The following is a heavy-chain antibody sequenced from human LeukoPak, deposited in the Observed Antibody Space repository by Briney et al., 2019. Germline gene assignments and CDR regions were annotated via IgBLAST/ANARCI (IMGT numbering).Heavy chain of an antibody. Sequence: SETLSLTCTVSGGSISSSSYYWGWIRQPPGKGLEWIGSIYYSGSTYYNPSLKSRVTISVDTPKNQFSLKLSSVTAADTAVYYCARERDGYNYRTLDYWGQGTLVTVSS. CDR1: GGSISSSSYY. CDR3: ARERDGYNYRTLDY. CDR2: IYYSGST. J-gene: IGHJ4*02. D-gene: IGHD5-24*01. V-gene: IGHV4-39*07.